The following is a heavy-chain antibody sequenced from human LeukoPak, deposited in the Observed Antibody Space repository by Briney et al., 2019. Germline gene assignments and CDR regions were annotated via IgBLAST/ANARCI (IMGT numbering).Heavy chain of an antibody. CDR1: GFTFSSYA. CDR3: AKDLRSSGWYKGFDY. D-gene: IGHD6-19*01. Sequence: PGRSLSLSCAASGFTFSSYAMHWVRQAPAKGLEWVGVISYDGSNKYYADSVKGRFTISRDNSKNTLYLQMNSLRAEDTAVYYCAKDLRSSGWYKGFDYWGQGTLVTVSS. V-gene: IGHV3-30*18. J-gene: IGHJ4*02. CDR2: ISYDGSNK.